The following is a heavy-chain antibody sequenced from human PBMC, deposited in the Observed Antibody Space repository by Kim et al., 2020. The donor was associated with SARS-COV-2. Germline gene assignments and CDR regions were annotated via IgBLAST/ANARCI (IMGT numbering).Heavy chain of an antibody. Sequence: ASVKVSCKASGYTFTSYGISWVRQAPGQGLEWMGWISAYNGNTNYAQKLQGRVTMTTDTSTSTAYMELRSLRSDDTAVYYCARDMRGYCSGGSCYSAYYFDYWGQGTLVTVSS. CDR2: ISAYNGNT. D-gene: IGHD2-15*01. V-gene: IGHV1-18*01. J-gene: IGHJ4*02. CDR3: ARDMRGYCSGGSCYSAYYFDY. CDR1: GYTFTSYG.